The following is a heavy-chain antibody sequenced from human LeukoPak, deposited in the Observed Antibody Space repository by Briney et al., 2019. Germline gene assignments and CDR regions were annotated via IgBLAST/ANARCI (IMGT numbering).Heavy chain of an antibody. J-gene: IGHJ5*02. CDR3: ARDSPGTTFDH. CDR1: GFTFSTYW. D-gene: IGHD1-7*01. Sequence: GGSLRLSCAASGFTFSTYWMSWVRQAPGKGLEWVGQIKGDGSEKYYADSVKGRFTISGDNARNSVYLQMNSLRAEDTAVYYCARDSPGTTFDHWGQGTLVTVSS. V-gene: IGHV3-7*01. CDR2: IKGDGSEK.